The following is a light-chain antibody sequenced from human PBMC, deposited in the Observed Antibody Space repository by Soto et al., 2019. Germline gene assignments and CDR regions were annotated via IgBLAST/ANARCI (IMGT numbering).Light chain of an antibody. J-gene: IGKJ1*01. CDR1: QSVSSSY. CDR2: GAS. CDR3: QQYGSSPWT. Sequence: EIVLTQSPGTLSLSPGERATLSCRASQSVSSSYLAWYQQKPGQAPRPLIYGASSRAIGIPDRFSGSGSGTDFTLTSSRLEPEPFAVYYCQQYGSSPWTFGQGTKVEIK. V-gene: IGKV3-20*01.